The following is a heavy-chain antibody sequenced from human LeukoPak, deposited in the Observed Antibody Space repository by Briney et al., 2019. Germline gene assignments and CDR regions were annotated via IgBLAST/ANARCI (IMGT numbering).Heavy chain of an antibody. Sequence: ASVKVSCKASGYTFTSYAMHWVRQAPGQRLEWMGWINAGNGNTKYSQKFQGRVTITRDTSASTAYMELSSLRSEDTAVYYCARVKDYYGSGSYGYYFDYWGQGTLVTDSS. CDR1: GYTFTSYA. D-gene: IGHD3-10*01. J-gene: IGHJ4*02. V-gene: IGHV1-3*01. CDR2: INAGNGNT. CDR3: ARVKDYYGSGSYGYYFDY.